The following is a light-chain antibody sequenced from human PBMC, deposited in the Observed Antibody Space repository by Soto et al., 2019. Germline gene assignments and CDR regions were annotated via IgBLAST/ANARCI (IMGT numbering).Light chain of an antibody. V-gene: IGKV1-5*01. Sequence: DIQMTQSPSTLSASVGDRVTITFRASQSIITWLACYQQKPGKAPELLIYDASTLESGVPSRFSGSGPGTEFTLSISSLQPDDFAAYYCHQYNSGTFGQGTKVDIK. CDR3: HQYNSGT. CDR2: DAS. J-gene: IGKJ1*01. CDR1: QSIITW.